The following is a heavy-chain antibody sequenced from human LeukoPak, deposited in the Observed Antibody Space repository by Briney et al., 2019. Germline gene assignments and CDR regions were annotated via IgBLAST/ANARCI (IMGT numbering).Heavy chain of an antibody. CDR3: ASQYDFWSFDP. CDR2: IYYSGNT. CDR1: GGSISSYY. V-gene: IGHV4-59*08. D-gene: IGHD3-3*01. Sequence: SETLSLTCTVSGGSISSYYWSWIRQPPGKGLEWIGYIYYSGNTNYNPSLKSRVTISVDTSKNQFSLKLGSVTAADTAVYYCASQYDFWSFDPWGQGTLVTVSS. J-gene: IGHJ5*02.